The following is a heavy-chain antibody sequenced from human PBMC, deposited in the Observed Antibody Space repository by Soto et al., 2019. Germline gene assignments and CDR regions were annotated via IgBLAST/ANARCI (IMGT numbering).Heavy chain of an antibody. CDR1: GWSFIGYY. V-gene: IGHV4-34*01. CDR2: INHSGST. D-gene: IGHD3-9*01. J-gene: IGHJ6*02. Sequence: SETLSLTCAVYGWSFIGYYWSWIRQPPGKGLEWIGEINHSGSTNYNPSLKSRVTISVDTSKNQFSLKLSSVTAADTAVYYCARGDILTGYYIGRGYYYYYGMDVWGQGTTVT. CDR3: ARGDILTGYYIGRGYYYYYGMDV.